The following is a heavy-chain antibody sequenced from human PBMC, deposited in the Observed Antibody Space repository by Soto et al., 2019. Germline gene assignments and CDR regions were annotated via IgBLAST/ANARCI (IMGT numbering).Heavy chain of an antibody. J-gene: IGHJ5*02. D-gene: IGHD3-16*01. V-gene: IGHV1-8*01. CDR1: GDTFTSND. CDR2: MNPDSGNT. Sequence: ASVEVSCKASGDTFTSNDIHWVRQATGQGLEWMGWMNPDSGNTGQSKQFQGRVTMTRDTSISTAYMEMSSLRSEDTAVYYCARGRFRRTWFDPWGQGTLVTSPQ. CDR3: ARGRFRRTWFDP.